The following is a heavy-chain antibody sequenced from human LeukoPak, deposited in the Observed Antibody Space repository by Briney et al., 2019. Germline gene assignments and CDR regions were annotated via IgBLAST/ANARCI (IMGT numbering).Heavy chain of an antibody. CDR1: GYSISTSYY. CDR3: ARAGYGDSDFDY. Sequence: PSETLSLTCTVSGYSISTSYYWGWIRQPPGKGLEWIGSIYHSGNTYYNPSLKSRVTISVDTSKNQFSLKLNSVTAADMAVYYCARAGYGDSDFDYWGQGTLVTVSS. D-gene: IGHD4-17*01. V-gene: IGHV4-38-2*02. CDR2: IYHSGNT. J-gene: IGHJ4*02.